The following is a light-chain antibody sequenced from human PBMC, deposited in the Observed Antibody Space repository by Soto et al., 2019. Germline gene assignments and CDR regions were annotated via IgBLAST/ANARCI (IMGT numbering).Light chain of an antibody. CDR2: ATS. V-gene: IGKV3-20*01. CDR1: ESVHSRY. Sequence: EIVLTQSPGTLSLSPGERATLSSRASESVHSRYLAWYQQKPGQAPRLLFYATSTRATGIPDRFSASGSGTDFTLTISRLDPEDFALYYCQQYANSPPYTVGQGTKLAIK. CDR3: QQYANSPPYT. J-gene: IGKJ2*01.